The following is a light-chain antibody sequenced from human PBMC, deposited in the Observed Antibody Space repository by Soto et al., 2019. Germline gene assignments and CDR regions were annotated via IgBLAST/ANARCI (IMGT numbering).Light chain of an antibody. Sequence: EIELTQSPGTLSLSPGERATLSCRASQSAGTTYLAWYQQKPGQAPRLLIYGTSSRATGIPDRFSGSGSGPEFTLTIARVEPEDYAVYYCQQYGRSRTFGQGTKVEVK. J-gene: IGKJ1*01. CDR1: QSAGTTY. V-gene: IGKV3-20*01. CDR2: GTS. CDR3: QQYGRSRT.